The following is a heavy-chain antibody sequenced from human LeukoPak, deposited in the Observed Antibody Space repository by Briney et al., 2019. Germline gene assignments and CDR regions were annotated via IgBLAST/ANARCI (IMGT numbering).Heavy chain of an antibody. CDR3: ARASYDSSGRSDGAFDI. CDR2: IIPIFGTA. Sequence: SVKVSCKASGGTFCSYDISWVRQAPGQGLEWMGRIIPIFGTANYAQKFQGRVTITTDESTSTAYMELSSLRSEDTAVYYCARASYDSSGRSDGAFDIWGQGTMVSVSS. J-gene: IGHJ3*02. CDR1: GGTFCSYD. D-gene: IGHD3-22*01. V-gene: IGHV1-69*05.